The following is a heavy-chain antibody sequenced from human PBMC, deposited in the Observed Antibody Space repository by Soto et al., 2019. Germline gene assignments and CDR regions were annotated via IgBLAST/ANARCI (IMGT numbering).Heavy chain of an antibody. CDR2: ISGSGGST. CDR1: EFTFSSYA. D-gene: IGHD3-22*01. V-gene: IGHV3-23*01. J-gene: IGHJ4*02. CDR3: AKEADISGYHPDY. Sequence: GGSLRLSCAASEFTFSSYAMSWVRQAPGKGLEWVSVISGSGGSTHYADSVKGRSTISRDNSKNTLYLQVNSLRAEDTAVYYCAKEADISGYHPDYWGQGTQVTVSS.